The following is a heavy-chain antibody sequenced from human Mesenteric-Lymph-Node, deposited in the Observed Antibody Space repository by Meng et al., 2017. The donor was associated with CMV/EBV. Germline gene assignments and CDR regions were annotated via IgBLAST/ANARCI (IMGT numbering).Heavy chain of an antibody. CDR3: ARGGVVVPAAIVIPFDY. J-gene: IGHJ4*02. V-gene: IGHV4-39*07. D-gene: IGHD2-2*02. CDR2: IFYTGGT. CDR1: GGSISSSGYY. Sequence: SETLSLTCTVSGGSISSSGYYWGWIRQPPGKGLEWIGSIFYTGGTYYNPSLKSRVTISVDTSKNQFSLKLSSVTAADTAVYYCARGGVVVPAAIVIPFDYWGQGTLVTVSS.